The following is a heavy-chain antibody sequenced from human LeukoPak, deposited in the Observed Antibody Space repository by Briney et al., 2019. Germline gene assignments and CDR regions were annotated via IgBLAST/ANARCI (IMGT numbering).Heavy chain of an antibody. Sequence: PSETLSLTCTVSGGSISDYYWSWVRQPTGRGLEWVSYIYTGGRTNYNPSLKTRATISVDTSKNQFSLKLTSATAADTAVYFCASQNSDYYQGRFDSWGQGTLVTVSS. V-gene: IGHV4-4*08. CDR1: GGSISDYY. J-gene: IGHJ4*02. CDR2: IYTGGRT. CDR3: ASQNSDYYQGRFDS. D-gene: IGHD3-22*01.